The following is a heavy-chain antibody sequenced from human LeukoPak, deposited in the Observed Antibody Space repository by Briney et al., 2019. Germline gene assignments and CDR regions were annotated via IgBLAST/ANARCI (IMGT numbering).Heavy chain of an antibody. CDR3: ARGGDYDFWSGYQTYNWFDP. D-gene: IGHD3-3*01. CDR1: GYTFTSYY. Sequence: GASVKVSCKASGYTFTSYYMHWVRQAPGQGLEWLGIISPSGSSTSYAQKFQGRVTMTRDMSTSTVYMELSSLRSEDTAVYYCARGGDYDFWSGYQTYNWFDPWGQGTLVTVSS. V-gene: IGHV1-46*01. J-gene: IGHJ5*02. CDR2: ISPSGSST.